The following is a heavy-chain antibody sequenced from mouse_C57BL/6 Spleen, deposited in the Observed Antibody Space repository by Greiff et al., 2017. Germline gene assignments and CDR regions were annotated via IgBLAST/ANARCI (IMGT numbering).Heavy chain of an antibody. CDR2: IYPGSGST. J-gene: IGHJ2*01. V-gene: IGHV1-55*01. Sequence: QVQLQQPGAELVKPGASVKMSCKASGYTFTSYWITWVKQRPGQGLEWIEDIYPGSGSTNYNEKFKSKATLTVDTSYSTAYMQLSSLTSEDSAVYYCARSGLGRGDYWGQGTTLTVSS. D-gene: IGHD4-1*01. CDR1: GYTFTSYW. CDR3: ARSGLGRGDY.